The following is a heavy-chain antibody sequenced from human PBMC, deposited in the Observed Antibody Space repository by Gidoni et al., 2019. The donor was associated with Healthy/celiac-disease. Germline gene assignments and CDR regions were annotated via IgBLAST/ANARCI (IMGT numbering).Heavy chain of an antibody. Sequence: QVQLVQSGAEVKKPGASVEVACKASGYSLTTYATHGVRSDPGQRPDGMGWINAGNGNTKYSQKFQGRVTITRDTSASTAYMELSSLRSEDTAVYYCASNIGYCSGGSCNHLRELDYWGQGTLVTVSS. J-gene: IGHJ4*02. V-gene: IGHV1-3*01. CDR1: GYSLTTYA. D-gene: IGHD2-15*01. CDR2: INAGNGNT. CDR3: ASNIGYCSGGSCNHLRELDY.